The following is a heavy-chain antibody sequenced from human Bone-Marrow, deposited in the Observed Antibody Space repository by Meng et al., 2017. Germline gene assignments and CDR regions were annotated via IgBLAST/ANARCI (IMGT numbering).Heavy chain of an antibody. V-gene: IGHV3-49*03. J-gene: IGHJ4*02. CDR3: TRAFKDTKYCFDY. CDR2: IRSKAYGGTT. CDR1: GFTFGDYA. Sequence: GESLKISCTASGFTFGDYAMSWFRQAPGKGLEWVAFIRSKAYGGTTEYAASVEGSFTISRDDSKSIAYLQMNSLKTEDTAVYYCTRAFKDTKYCFDYWGQGTQVT. D-gene: IGHD2-2*01.